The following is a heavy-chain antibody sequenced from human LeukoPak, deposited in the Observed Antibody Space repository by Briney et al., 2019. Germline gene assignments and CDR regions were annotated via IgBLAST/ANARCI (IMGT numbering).Heavy chain of an antibody. D-gene: IGHD3-22*01. CDR1: GLTFSSYG. CDR2: IRYDGSNK. Sequence: GGSLRLSXAASGLTFSSYGMHWVGQAPGKGLEWVAFIRYDGSNKYYADSVKGRFTISRDNSKNTLYLQMNSLRAEDTAVYYCATDRYDSSGYRAFDIWGQGTMVTVSS. CDR3: ATDRYDSSGYRAFDI. V-gene: IGHV3-30*02. J-gene: IGHJ3*02.